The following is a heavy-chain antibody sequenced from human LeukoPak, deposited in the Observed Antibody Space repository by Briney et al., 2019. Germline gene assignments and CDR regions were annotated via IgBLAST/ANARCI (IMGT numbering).Heavy chain of an antibody. CDR3: AELGITMIGGV. CDR1: GFIFSRYW. V-gene: IGHV3-7*01. CDR2: INQDESAK. D-gene: IGHD3-10*02. Sequence: GGSLRLSCAASGFIFSRYWMSWVRQAPGKGLEWVASINQDESAKMYVDSVKGRFTISRDNAKNSLYLQMNSLRAEDTAVYYCAELGITMIGGVWGKGTTVTISS. J-gene: IGHJ6*04.